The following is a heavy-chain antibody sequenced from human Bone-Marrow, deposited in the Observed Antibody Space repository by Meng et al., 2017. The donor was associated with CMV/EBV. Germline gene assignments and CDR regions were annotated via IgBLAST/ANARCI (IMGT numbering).Heavy chain of an antibody. CDR1: GYTFTSYG. J-gene: IGHJ6*02. V-gene: IGHV1-18*01. CDR2: ISAYNGNT. D-gene: IGHD1-26*01. CDR3: ARDYVGATYYYYYYGMDV. Sequence: ASVKVSCKASGYTFTSYGISWVRQAPGQGLEWMGWISAYNGNTNYAQKLQGRVTMTTDTSTSTAYMELRSLRSDDTAMYYCARDYVGATYYYYYYGMDVWGQGTTVTVSS.